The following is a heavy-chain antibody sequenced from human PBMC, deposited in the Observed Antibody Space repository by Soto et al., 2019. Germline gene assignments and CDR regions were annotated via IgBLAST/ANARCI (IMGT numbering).Heavy chain of an antibody. D-gene: IGHD3-10*01. J-gene: IGHJ6*02. V-gene: IGHV5-51*01. CDR1: GYSFTSYW. Sequence: GESLKISCKGSGYSFTSYWIGWVRQMPGKGLEWMGIIYPGDSDTRYSPSFQGQVTISADKSISTAYLQWSSLKASDTAMYYWARSLGSGSNLYYYHYSTDVRGQGTTVTVSS. CDR3: ARSLGSGSNLYYYHYSTDV. CDR2: IYPGDSDT.